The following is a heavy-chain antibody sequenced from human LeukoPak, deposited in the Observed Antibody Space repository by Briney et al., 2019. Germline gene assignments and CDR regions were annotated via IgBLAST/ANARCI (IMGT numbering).Heavy chain of an antibody. V-gene: IGHV4-34*01. CDR2: INHSGST. Sequence: SETLSLTCAVYGGSFSGYYWSWIRQPPGKGLEWIGEINHSGSTNYNPSLKSRVTISVDTSKNQFSLKLSSVTAADTAVYYCARDQHYYYDSSGYLGDTYYYGMDVWGQGTTVTVSS. J-gene: IGHJ6*02. CDR3: ARDQHYYYDSSGYLGDTYYYGMDV. CDR1: GGSFSGYY. D-gene: IGHD3-22*01.